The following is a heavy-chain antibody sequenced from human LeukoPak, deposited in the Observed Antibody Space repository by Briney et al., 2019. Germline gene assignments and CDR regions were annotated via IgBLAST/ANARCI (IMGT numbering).Heavy chain of an antibody. CDR1: GFTFSDSA. D-gene: IGHD1-26*01. CDR3: ARDIELSC. V-gene: IGHV3-23*01. CDR2: ISASGGNS. Sequence: PGGSLRLSCEASGFTFSDSAMSWVRQASGRGLEWVSLISASGGNSYYADSVKGRFTVSRDSSKNTLHLQKNSLRAEDTAVYYCARDIELSCWGQGTLVTVSS. J-gene: IGHJ4*02.